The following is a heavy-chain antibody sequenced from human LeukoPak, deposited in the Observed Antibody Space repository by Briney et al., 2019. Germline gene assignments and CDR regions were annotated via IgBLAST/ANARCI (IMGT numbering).Heavy chain of an antibody. Sequence: PGGSLRLSCAASGFTFSSHGMHWVRQTPAKGLEWVAFIRYDGSNKYYADSVKGRFIISRDNSKNTLFLQMNSLRAEDTAVYYCARGPSGYHNTGGQGTLVTVSS. V-gene: IGHV3-30*02. CDR3: ARGPSGYHNT. CDR1: GFTFSSHG. J-gene: IGHJ4*02. D-gene: IGHD5-12*01. CDR2: IRYDGSNK.